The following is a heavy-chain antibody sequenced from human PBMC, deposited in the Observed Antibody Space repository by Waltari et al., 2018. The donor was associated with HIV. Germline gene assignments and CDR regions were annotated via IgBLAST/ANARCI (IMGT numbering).Heavy chain of an antibody. CDR2: INPPSGDT. CDR1: GYTFTGYY. V-gene: IGHV1-2*02. J-gene: IGHJ4*02. D-gene: IGHD3-22*01. Sequence: QVQLVQSGAEMKKPGASVMVSCKASGYTFTGYYMHWVRQAPGQGLECMGWINPPSGDTNWAQKFQGRVTLTRETSISTAYMELSRLRHDDTAVYYCARPAEDYYDSSGYVYWGQGTLVTVSS. CDR3: ARPAEDYYDSSGYVY.